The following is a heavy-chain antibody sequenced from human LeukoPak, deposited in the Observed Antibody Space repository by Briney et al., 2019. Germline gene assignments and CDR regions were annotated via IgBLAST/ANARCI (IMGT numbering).Heavy chain of an antibody. J-gene: IGHJ4*02. V-gene: IGHV4-59*01. Sequence: PSETLSLTCNVSGSSSTAFYWSWIRQSPGKGLEWSGSFQYGGNSKDNPSLKSRVAMSVDTSKRQLSLRLTSVTAADTAVYYCARQAYSSSWFDYWGQGTLVTVSS. D-gene: IGHD6-13*01. CDR3: ARQAYSSSWFDY. CDR2: FQYGGNS. CDR1: GSSSTAFY.